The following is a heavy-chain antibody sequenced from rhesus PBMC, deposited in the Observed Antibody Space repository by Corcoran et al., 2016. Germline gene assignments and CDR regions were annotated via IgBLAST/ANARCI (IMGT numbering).Heavy chain of an antibody. V-gene: IGHV4-122*02. CDR1: GGSLSSGYYY. CDR2: ITYSGST. J-gene: IGHJ4*01. D-gene: IGHD3-34*01. Sequence: QVQLQASGPGLVKPSEPLSLTCAVSGGSLSSGYYYWRWLRPPPGKGLEWIGYITYSGSTSDNPSRKSRVTISRDTSKNQFSLKLSSVTAADTAVYYCARLDWGVSYFDYWGQGVLVTVSS. CDR3: ARLDWGVSYFDY.